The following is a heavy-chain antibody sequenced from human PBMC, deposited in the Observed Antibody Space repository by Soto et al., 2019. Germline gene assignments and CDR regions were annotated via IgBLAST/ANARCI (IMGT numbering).Heavy chain of an antibody. D-gene: IGHD2-21*01. V-gene: IGHV1-8*01. Sequence: QVQLVQSGAEVQRPGASVKVSCRASGYAFGDYDISWVRQAPGQGLEWMGWMNPNSANTGYAQKCQGSVSMTRDMSISTAYMELSRLRPEDTAIYYCARMATYVTLNWFDPWGQGALVTVSS. CDR3: ARMATYVTLNWFDP. J-gene: IGHJ5*02. CDR1: GYAFGDYD. CDR2: MNPNSANT.